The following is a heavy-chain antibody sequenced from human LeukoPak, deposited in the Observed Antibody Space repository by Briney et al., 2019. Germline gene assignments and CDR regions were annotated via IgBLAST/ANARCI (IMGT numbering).Heavy chain of an antibody. CDR2: FDPEDGET. V-gene: IGHV1-24*01. CDR3: ATRYYYDSSGYRYYYMDV. CDR1: GYTLTELS. J-gene: IGHJ6*03. D-gene: IGHD3-22*01. Sequence: ASVKVSCKVSGYTLTELSMHWVRQAPGKGLEWMGGFDPEDGETIYAQKFQGRVTMTEDTSTDTAYMELSSLRSEDTAVYYCATRYYYDSSGYRYYYMDVWGKGTTVTVSS.